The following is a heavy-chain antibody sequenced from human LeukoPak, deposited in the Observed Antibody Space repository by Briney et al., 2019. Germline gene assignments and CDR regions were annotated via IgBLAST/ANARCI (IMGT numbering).Heavy chain of an antibody. CDR3: ARGRVGSSSWYYYYYYYMDV. D-gene: IGHD6-13*01. Sequence: EASVKVSCKASGYTFTSYDINWVRQATGQGLEWMGWMNPNSGNTGYAQKFQGRVTITRNTSISTAYMELSSLRSEDTAVYYCARGRVGSSSWYYYYYYYMDVWGKGTTVTVSS. V-gene: IGHV1-8*03. J-gene: IGHJ6*03. CDR2: MNPNSGNT. CDR1: GYTFTSYD.